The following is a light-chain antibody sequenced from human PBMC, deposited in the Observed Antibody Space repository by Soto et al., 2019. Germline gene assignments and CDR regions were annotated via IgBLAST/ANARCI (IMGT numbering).Light chain of an antibody. CDR1: QSVSNN. J-gene: IGKJ1*01. CDR3: QHYNNWPPWT. CDR2: GAS. Sequence: EIVMTQSPATLSVSPGERATLSCRASQSVSNNLAWFQHKPGQAPRLLIYGASARATGIPARFSGSGSGTEFTLTISSLQSEDFAVYYCQHYNNWPPWTFGQGTKVEIK. V-gene: IGKV3-15*01.